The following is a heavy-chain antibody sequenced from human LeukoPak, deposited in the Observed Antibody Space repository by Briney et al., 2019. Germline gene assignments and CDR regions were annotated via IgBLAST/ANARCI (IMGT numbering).Heavy chain of an antibody. CDR1: GGSISSGGYY. CDR3: ARGGHPAMVDRGYFDY. V-gene: IGHV4-31*03. CDR2: IYYSGST. D-gene: IGHD5-18*01. J-gene: IGHJ4*02. Sequence: SETLSLTCTVSGGSISSGGYYWSWIRQHPGRGLEWIGYIYYSGSTYYNPSLKSRVTISVDTSKDQFSLKLSSVTAADTAVYYCARGGHPAMVDRGYFDYWGQGTLVTVSS.